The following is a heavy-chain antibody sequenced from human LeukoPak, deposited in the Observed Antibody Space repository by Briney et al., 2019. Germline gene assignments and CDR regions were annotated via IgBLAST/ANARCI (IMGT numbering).Heavy chain of an antibody. V-gene: IGHV1-2*02. D-gene: IGHD2-2*01. Sequence: ASVKVSCKASGYTFIGYYVHWVRQAPGQGLEWMGWINPNSGGTNYAQKLQGRVTMTTDTSTSTAYMELRSLRSDDTAVYYCARGQRAGNGWFDPWGQGTLVTVSS. J-gene: IGHJ5*02. CDR2: INPNSGGT. CDR3: ARGQRAGNGWFDP. CDR1: GYTFIGYY.